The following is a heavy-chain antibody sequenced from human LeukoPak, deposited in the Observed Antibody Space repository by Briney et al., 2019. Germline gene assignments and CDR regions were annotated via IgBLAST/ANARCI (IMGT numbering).Heavy chain of an antibody. V-gene: IGHV4-34*01. CDR3: ARVMTTVTFYDY. D-gene: IGHD4-11*01. CDR2: INHSGST. Sequence: PSETLSLTCAVYGGSFSGYYWSWIRQPPGKGLEWIGEINHSGSTNYNPSLKSRVTISVDTSKNQFSLKLSSVTAADTAVYYCARVMTTVTFYDYWGQGTLVTVSS. J-gene: IGHJ4*02. CDR1: GGSFSGYY.